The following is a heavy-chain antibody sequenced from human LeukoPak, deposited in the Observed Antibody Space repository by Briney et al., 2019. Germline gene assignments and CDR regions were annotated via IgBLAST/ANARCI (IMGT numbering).Heavy chain of an antibody. V-gene: IGHV1-69*01. Sequence: SVKVSCKASGGTFTSYAIRWVRQAPGQGLEWMGGIIPIFGTANYAQKFQGRVTITADESTSTAYMELSSLRSEDTAVYYCARVAYCGGDCYYEAAYFDYWGQGTLVTVSS. CDR1: GGTFTSYA. D-gene: IGHD2-21*02. CDR3: ARVAYCGGDCYYEAAYFDY. CDR2: IIPIFGTA. J-gene: IGHJ4*02.